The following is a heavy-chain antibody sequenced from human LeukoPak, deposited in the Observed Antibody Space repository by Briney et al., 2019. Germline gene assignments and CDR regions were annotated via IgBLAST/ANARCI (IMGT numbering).Heavy chain of an antibody. CDR2: INPSGGST. V-gene: IGHV1-46*01. Sequence: ASVKVSCKASGYTFTGYYMHWVRQAPGQGLEWMGIINPSGGSTSYAQKFQGRVTMTRDTSTGTVYMELSSLRSEDTAVYYCARDLPKNIITMRAAIGFDPWGQGTLVTVSS. CDR1: GYTFTGYY. D-gene: IGHD3-22*01. CDR3: ARDLPKNIITMRAAIGFDP. J-gene: IGHJ5*02.